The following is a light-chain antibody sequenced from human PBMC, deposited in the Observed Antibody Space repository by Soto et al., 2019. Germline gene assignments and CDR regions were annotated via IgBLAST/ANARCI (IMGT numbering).Light chain of an antibody. Sequence: EIVLTQSPATLSLSPGERATLSCRASQSVSSYLAWYQQKPGQAPRLLISDASNRATGIPARFSGSGSGTDFTLTISSLEPEDFAVYYCQQRSNWPITFGQGTLLEIK. CDR3: QQRSNWPIT. J-gene: IGKJ5*01. CDR2: DAS. V-gene: IGKV3-11*01. CDR1: QSVSSY.